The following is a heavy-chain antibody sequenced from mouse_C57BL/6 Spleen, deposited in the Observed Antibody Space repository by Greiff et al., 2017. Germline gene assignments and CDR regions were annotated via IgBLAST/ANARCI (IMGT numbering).Heavy chain of an antibody. J-gene: IGHJ4*01. D-gene: IGHD2-5*01. CDR1: GYTFTDYY. V-gene: IGHV1-26*01. Sequence: VQLQQSGPELVKPGASVKISCKASGYTFTDYYMNWVKQSHGKSLEWIGDINPNNGGTSYNQKFKGKATLTVDKSSSTAYMELRSLTSEDSAVYYCARSLYSNYYAMDYWGQGTSVTVSS. CDR3: ARSLYSNYYAMDY. CDR2: INPNNGGT.